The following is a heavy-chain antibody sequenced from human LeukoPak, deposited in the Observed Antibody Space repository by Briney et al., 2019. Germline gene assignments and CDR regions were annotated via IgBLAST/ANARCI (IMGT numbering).Heavy chain of an antibody. CDR1: GFTFSSYA. Sequence: GGSLRLSCAASGFTFSSYAMSWVRQAPGKGLEWVSAISGSGGSTYYADSVKGRFTISRDNSKNTLYLQMNSLRAEDTAVYYCAKDYYDSSGYYSPLLFDYWGQGTLVTVSS. CDR3: AKDYYDSSGYYSPLLFDY. CDR2: ISGSGGST. J-gene: IGHJ4*02. D-gene: IGHD3-22*01. V-gene: IGHV3-23*01.